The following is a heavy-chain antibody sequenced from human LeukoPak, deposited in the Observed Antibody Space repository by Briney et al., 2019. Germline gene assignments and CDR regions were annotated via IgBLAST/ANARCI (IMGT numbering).Heavy chain of an antibody. D-gene: IGHD3-10*01. CDR2: ISCSSSYI. V-gene: IGHV3-21*01. CDR3: ARHDYSGSGSYGAFDI. CDR1: GFTFSRYI. J-gene: IGHJ3*02. Sequence: GGSLRLSCAASGFTFSRYIMNWVRQAPGKGLEWVSSISCSSSYIYYADSVQGRFTISRDNAKNSLYLQMNSLRAEDTAVHYCARHDYSGSGSYGAFDIWGQGTMATVPS.